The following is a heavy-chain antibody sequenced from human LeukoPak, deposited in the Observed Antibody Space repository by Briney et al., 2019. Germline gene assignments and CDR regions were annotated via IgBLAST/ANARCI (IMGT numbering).Heavy chain of an antibody. D-gene: IGHD6-19*01. CDR2: ISSSSSYT. Sequence: GGSLRLSCAASGFTFSDYYMSWIRQAPGKGLEWVSYISSSSSYTNYADSVKGRFTISRDNAKNSLYLQMNSLRAEDTAVYYRARARYSSGWYAAFDIWGQGTMVTVSS. V-gene: IGHV3-11*06. CDR1: GFTFSDYY. CDR3: ARARYSSGWYAAFDI. J-gene: IGHJ3*02.